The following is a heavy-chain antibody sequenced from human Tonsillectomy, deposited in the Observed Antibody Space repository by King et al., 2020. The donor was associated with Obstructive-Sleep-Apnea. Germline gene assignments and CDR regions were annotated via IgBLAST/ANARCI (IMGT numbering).Heavy chain of an antibody. CDR3: AKTYTSSWYWFDP. Sequence: VQLVESGGGLVQPGGSLRLSCAVSGFTFRTYAMSWVRQAPGKGLEWVSDISGSGGSTYYADSVKGRITISRDNSKNTLYLQMNSLRAEDTAVYYCAKTYTSSWYWFDPWGQGTLVTVSS. CDR2: ISGSGGST. V-gene: IGHV3-23*04. J-gene: IGHJ5*02. D-gene: IGHD6-13*01. CDR1: GFTFRTYA.